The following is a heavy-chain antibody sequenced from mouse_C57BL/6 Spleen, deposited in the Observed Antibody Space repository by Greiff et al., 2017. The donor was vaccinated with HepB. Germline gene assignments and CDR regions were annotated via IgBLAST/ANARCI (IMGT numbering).Heavy chain of an antibody. Sequence: QVTLKESGPGILQSSQTLSLTCSFSGFSLSTSGMGVSWIRQPSGKGLEWLAHIYWDDDKRYNPSLKSRLTISKDTSRNQVFLKITSVDTADTATYYCARGRQLFFDYWGQGTTLTVSS. V-gene: IGHV8-12*01. J-gene: IGHJ2*01. D-gene: IGHD3-2*01. CDR1: GFSLSTSGMG. CDR2: IYWDDDK. CDR3: ARGRQLFFDY.